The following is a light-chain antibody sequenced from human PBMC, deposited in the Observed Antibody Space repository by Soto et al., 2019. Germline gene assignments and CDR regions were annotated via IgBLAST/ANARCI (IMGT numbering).Light chain of an antibody. V-gene: IGKV3-20*01. Sequence: ETVLTQSPGTLSLSPGERATISCRTSQTLRDTYLTWFQQKPDQAPRLLIYGASSRATGIPDRFSGTGSGTDFTLTISKVEPEDFAVYYCQQYGSSPYTFGQGTKLEIK. CDR3: QQYGSSPYT. CDR2: GAS. CDR1: QTLRDTY. J-gene: IGKJ2*01.